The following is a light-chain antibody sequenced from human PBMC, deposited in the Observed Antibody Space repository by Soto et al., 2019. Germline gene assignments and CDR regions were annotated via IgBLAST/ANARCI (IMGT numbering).Light chain of an antibody. J-gene: IGKJ2*01. CDR2: AAS. Sequence: DIQMTQSPSSLSASVGDRVTITCRASHNIRNYLNWYQQRPGKTPNLLVYAASNLRGGVPSRFSGSGSGTVFTLTINSLQPEDFATYYCQQIHSTSSYTFGQGTRVDIK. V-gene: IGKV1-39*01. CDR3: QQIHSTSSYT. CDR1: HNIRNY.